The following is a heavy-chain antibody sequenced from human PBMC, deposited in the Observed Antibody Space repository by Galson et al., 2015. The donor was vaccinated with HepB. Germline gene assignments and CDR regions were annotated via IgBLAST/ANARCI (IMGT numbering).Heavy chain of an antibody. D-gene: IGHD3-16*01. V-gene: IGHV3-30*02. J-gene: IGHJ3*01. CDR1: GFNFSSYA. CDR3: AKGSEMAGGVAFDF. Sequence: SLRLSCAASGFNFSSYAMHWVRQAPGKGLEWVTFIQYYGNNEYYVDSVKGRFTISRDNSKNTLYLRMSSRRAEDTAVYYCAKGSEMAGGVAFDFCVQVTMVAVSS. CDR2: IQYYGNNE.